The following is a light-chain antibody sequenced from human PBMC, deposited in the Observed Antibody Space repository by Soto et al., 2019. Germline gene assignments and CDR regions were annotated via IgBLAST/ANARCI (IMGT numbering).Light chain of an antibody. CDR1: QSISNN. J-gene: IGKJ4*01. CDR2: GTS. CDR3: QQTYSAPLT. V-gene: IGKV1-39*01. Sequence: DMQMTQSPSSLSASVGDRVNITCRASQSISNNLNWYQQRPGKAPKVLIHGTSSLQGGVPLRFSGSGSGTDFTLTINNLQPEDFATYFCQQTYSAPLTFGGRTKVEI.